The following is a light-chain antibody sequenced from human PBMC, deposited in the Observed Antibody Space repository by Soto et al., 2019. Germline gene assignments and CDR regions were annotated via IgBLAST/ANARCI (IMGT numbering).Light chain of an antibody. CDR3: SSYTGSNNLV. CDR1: SWDIGDYNY. Sequence: QSVLTQPASVSGSPGQSITISCTATSWDIGDYNYVSWYQQHPDKAPKLMIFDVTDRPSGVSHRFSGSKSGNTASLTISGVQAEDEADYYCSSYTGSNNLVFGGGTKLTVL. CDR2: DVT. V-gene: IGLV2-14*03. J-gene: IGLJ2*01.